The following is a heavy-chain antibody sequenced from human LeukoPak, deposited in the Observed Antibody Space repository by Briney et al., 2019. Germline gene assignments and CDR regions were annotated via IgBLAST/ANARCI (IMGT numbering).Heavy chain of an antibody. CDR1: GFTFSSYW. J-gene: IGHJ6*02. CDR2: INHNGNVN. CDR3: ASDSPYYGMDV. V-gene: IGHV3-7*01. Sequence: GGSLRLSCAASGFTFSSYWMNWARQAPGKGLEWVASINHNGNVNYYVDSVKGRFTISRDNAKNSLYLQMSGLRVEDTAVYHCASDSPYYGMDVWGQGTTVTVSS.